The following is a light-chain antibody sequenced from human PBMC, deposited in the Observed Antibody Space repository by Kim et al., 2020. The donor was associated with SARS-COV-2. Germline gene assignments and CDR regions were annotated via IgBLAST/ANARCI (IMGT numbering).Light chain of an antibody. CDR2: SDT. J-gene: IGLJ1*01. Sequence: SGALGQTARITGGGNNIGSKNVHWYQQKPGQAPVLVIYSDTNRPSGIPERFSGSNSGNTATLTISRAQAGDEADYYCQVWDSSTAVFGTGTKVTVL. CDR1: NIGSKN. CDR3: QVWDSSTAV. V-gene: IGLV3-9*01.